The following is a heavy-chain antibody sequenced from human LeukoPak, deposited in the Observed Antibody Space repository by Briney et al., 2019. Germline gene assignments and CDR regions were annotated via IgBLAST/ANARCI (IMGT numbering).Heavy chain of an antibody. J-gene: IGHJ5*02. V-gene: IGHV1-8*01. CDR1: RYTFTSYY. D-gene: IGHD2-2*01. Sequence: ASVKVSCKACRYTFTSYYVICVRQAPRQGLEWMGWMNPNSGNTGYAQKFQGRVTMTRNTSISTAYMELSSLRSDDTAVYYCARGESQLEGWFDPWGQRTLVNVCS. CDR3: ARGESQLEGWFDP. CDR2: MNPNSGNT.